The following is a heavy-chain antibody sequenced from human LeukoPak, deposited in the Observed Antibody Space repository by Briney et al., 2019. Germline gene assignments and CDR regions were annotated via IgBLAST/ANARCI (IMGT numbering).Heavy chain of an antibody. CDR3: AKGNSSSWYDLGYFDC. CDR1: GFIFSHYG. Sequence: GGSLRLSCEASGFIFSHYGIHWVRQAPGKGLEWVSGFSGSGGSTYYPDSVKGRFTISRDNSKNTMYLQMNSLRAEDTAVYYCAKGNSSSWYDLGYFDCWGQGTLVTVSS. CDR2: FSGSGGST. J-gene: IGHJ4*02. V-gene: IGHV3-23*01. D-gene: IGHD6-13*01.